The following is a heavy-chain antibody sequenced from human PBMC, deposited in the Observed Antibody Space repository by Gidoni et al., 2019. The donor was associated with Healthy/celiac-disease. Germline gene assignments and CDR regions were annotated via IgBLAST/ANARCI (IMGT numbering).Heavy chain of an antibody. CDR1: GGTFSSYT. CDR2: IIPILGIA. CDR3: ARGHGDFYYFDY. D-gene: IGHD4-17*01. J-gene: IGHJ4*02. Sequence: QVQLVQSGAEVKKPGSSVKVSCKASGGTFSSYTISWVRQAPGQGLEWMGRIIPILGIANYAQKFQGRVTITADKSTSTAYMELSSLRSEDTAVYYCARGHGDFYYFDYWGQGTLVTVSS. V-gene: IGHV1-69*02.